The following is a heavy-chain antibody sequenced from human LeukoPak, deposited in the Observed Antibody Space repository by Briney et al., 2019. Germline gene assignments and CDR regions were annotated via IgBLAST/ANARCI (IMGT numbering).Heavy chain of an antibody. CDR3: ARQLAAAPFDY. CDR1: GFTFSTYS. J-gene: IGHJ4*02. V-gene: IGHV3-21*01. CDR2: ISDSGTYF. D-gene: IGHD6-13*01. Sequence: KPGGSLRLSCAASGFTFSTYSMNWVRQAPGKGLEWASSISDSGTYFYYADSVKGRFTISRDNAKNSLFLQMNSLRAEDTAVYYCARQLAAAPFDYWGQGTLVTVSS.